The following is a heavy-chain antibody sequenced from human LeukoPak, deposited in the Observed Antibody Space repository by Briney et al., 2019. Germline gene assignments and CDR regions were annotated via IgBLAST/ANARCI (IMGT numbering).Heavy chain of an antibody. Sequence: SQTLSLTCTVSGGSISSGGYYWSWIRQHPGKGLEWIGYICYSGSTYYNPSLKSRVTISVDTSKNQFSLKLSSVTAADTAVYYCARGGDIVVVPAAAPVNNWFDPWGQGTLVTVPS. CDR2: ICYSGST. CDR3: ARGGDIVVVPAAAPVNNWFDP. J-gene: IGHJ5*02. CDR1: GGSISSGGYY. D-gene: IGHD2-2*01. V-gene: IGHV4-31*03.